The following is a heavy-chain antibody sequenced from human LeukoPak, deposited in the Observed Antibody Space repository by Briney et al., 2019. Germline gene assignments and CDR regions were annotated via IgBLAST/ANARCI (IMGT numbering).Heavy chain of an antibody. CDR2: INPNSGGT. Sequence: ASVKVSCKASGYTFTSYGISWVRQAPGQGLEWMGRINPNSGGTNYAQKFQGRVTMTRDTSISTAYMELSRLRSDDTAVYYCARSGYSYVSIDYWGQGTLVTVSS. CDR3: ARSGYSYVSIDY. D-gene: IGHD5-18*01. V-gene: IGHV1-2*06. CDR1: GYTFTSYG. J-gene: IGHJ4*02.